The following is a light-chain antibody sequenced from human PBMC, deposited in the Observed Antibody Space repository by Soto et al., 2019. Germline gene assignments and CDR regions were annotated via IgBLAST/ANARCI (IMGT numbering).Light chain of an antibody. J-gene: IGKJ1*01. CDR2: KAS. V-gene: IGKV1-5*03. Sequence: DIQMTQSPSTLSASIGDRVTITCRASQSIINWLAWYQQKPGKAPKLLIYKASSLESGVPSRFSGSGSGTEFTLTISILQADDFATYYCQQYNSYRTFGQGTKVEIK. CDR1: QSIINW. CDR3: QQYNSYRT.